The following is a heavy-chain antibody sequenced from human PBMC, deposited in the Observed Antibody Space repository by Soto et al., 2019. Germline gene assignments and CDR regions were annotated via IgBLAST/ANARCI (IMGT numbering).Heavy chain of an antibody. CDR1: GGSISSSSYY. CDR2: IYYSGST. D-gene: IGHD3-3*01. CDR3: ARLPITIQTGSFDP. J-gene: IGHJ5*02. V-gene: IGHV4-39*01. Sequence: QLQLQESGPGLVKPSETLSLTCTVSGGSISSSSYYWGWIRQPPGKGLEWIGSIYYSGSTYYNPSLKSRVTISVDTSKNQFSLKLSSVTAADTAVYYCARLPITIQTGSFDPWGQGTLVTVSS.